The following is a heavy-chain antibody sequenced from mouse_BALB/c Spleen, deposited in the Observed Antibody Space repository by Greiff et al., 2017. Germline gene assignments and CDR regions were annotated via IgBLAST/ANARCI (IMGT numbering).Heavy chain of an antibody. J-gene: IGHJ3*01. Sequence: EVMLVESGGGLVKPGGSLKLSCAASGFTFSDYYMYWVRQTPEKRLEWVATISDGGSYTYYPDTVKGRFTISRDNAKNTLYLQMSSLKSEDTAMYYCSRQGDGYYAWFAYWGQGTLVTVAA. D-gene: IGHD2-3*01. CDR1: GFTFSDYY. V-gene: IGHV5-4*02. CDR3: SRQGDGYYAWFAY. CDR2: ISDGGSYT.